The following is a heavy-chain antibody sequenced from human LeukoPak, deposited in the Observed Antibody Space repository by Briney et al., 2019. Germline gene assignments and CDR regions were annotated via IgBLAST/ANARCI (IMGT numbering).Heavy chain of an antibody. V-gene: IGHV4-59*01. J-gene: IGHJ6*02. CDR2: IYNSGST. CDR1: GVSISSYF. CDR3: ARVRAPYGMDV. Sequence: SETLSLTCTVSGVSISSYFWSWIRQPPGKGLEWIGYIYNSGSTNYNPSLKSRVTISVDTSKNQFSLKLSSVTAADTAVYYCARVRAPYGMDVWGQGTPVTVSS.